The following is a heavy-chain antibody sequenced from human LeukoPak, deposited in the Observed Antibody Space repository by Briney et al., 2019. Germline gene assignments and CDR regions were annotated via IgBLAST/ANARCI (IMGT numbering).Heavy chain of an antibody. D-gene: IGHD3-10*01. Sequence: GASLKTSGEASGYSFTSCWIGGVPELPGKGLDWLAILYPGYSETRYSPSFQGQVTISADKSISTAYLQWSSLKASDTAMYYCARPHYYGSGSYKYYFDYWGQGTLVTVSS. J-gene: IGHJ4*02. CDR2: LYPGYSET. CDR1: GYSFTSCW. CDR3: ARPHYYGSGSYKYYFDY. V-gene: IGHV5-51*01.